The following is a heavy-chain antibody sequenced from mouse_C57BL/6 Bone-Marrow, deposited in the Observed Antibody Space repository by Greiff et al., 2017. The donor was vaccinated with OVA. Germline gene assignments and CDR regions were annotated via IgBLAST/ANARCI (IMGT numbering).Heavy chain of an antibody. CDR1: GYTFTSYN. CDR3: ARLDYDYAAWFAY. V-gene: IGHV1-12*01. J-gene: IGHJ3*01. Sequence: QVQLKESGAELVRPGASVKMSCKASGYTFTSYNMHWVKQTPRQGLEWIGDIYPGNGDTSYNQKFKGKATLTVDKPSSTAYMQLSSLTSEDSAVYFCARLDYDYAAWFAYWGQGTLVTVSA. D-gene: IGHD2-4*01. CDR2: IYPGNGDT.